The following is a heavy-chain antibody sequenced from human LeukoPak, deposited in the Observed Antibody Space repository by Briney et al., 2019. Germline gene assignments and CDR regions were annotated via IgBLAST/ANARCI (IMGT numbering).Heavy chain of an antibody. J-gene: IGHJ4*02. CDR2: IYTSGST. CDR1: GCSISSYY. CDR3: AISPTMLAGEVTRWDY. V-gene: IGHV4-4*07. Sequence: SETLSLTCTVCGCSISSYYWSWIRQPAGKGLEWIGRIYTSGSTNYNPSLKSRVTMSVDTSKSQFSLKLSSVTSADTAVYYCAISPTMLAGEVTRWDYCGQGTLVTVSS. D-gene: IGHD2-21*02.